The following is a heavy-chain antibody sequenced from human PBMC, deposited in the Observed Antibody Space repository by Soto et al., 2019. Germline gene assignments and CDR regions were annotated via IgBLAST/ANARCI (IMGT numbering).Heavy chain of an antibody. CDR3: ASPVDTAMVNYYYYGMDV. CDR1: GGTFSSYA. V-gene: IGHV1-69*01. D-gene: IGHD5-18*01. CDR2: IIPIFGTA. J-gene: IGHJ6*02. Sequence: QVQLVQSGAEVKKPGSSVKVSCKASGGTFSSYAISWVRQAPGQGLEWMGGIIPIFGTANYAQKLQGRVTITADESTSTAYMELSSLRSEDTAVYYCASPVDTAMVNYYYYGMDVWGQGTTVTVSS.